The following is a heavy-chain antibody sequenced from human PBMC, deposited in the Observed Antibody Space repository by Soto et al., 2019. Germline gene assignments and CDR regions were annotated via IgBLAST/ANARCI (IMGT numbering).Heavy chain of an antibody. CDR1: GFTVDDYA. V-gene: IGHV3-9*01. D-gene: IGHD6-13*01. CDR2: ITWNSGII. CDR3: AKAQGSSLSSCGYVDL. J-gene: IGHJ2*01. Sequence: EVQLVESGGGLVQPGRSLRLSCAASGFTVDDYAMHWVRQPPGKGLEWVSGITWNSGIIGYADSVQGRFTISRDDAQNSLYPQMNSLRPEVTALYYCAKAQGSSLSSCGYVDLWGRGTLVTVSS.